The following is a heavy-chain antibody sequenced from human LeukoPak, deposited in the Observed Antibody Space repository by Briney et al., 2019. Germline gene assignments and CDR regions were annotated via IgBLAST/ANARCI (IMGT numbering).Heavy chain of an antibody. CDR3: XXXXXXXXSSGYYWVRTGMFDP. V-gene: IGHV4-39*01. CDR2: IYYSGST. CDR1: GGSISSSSYY. Sequence: PSETLSLTCTVSGGSISSSSYYWGWIRQPPGKGLEWIGSIYYSGSTYYNPSLKSRVTISVDTSKNQFSLKLSSVTAADTAVYYXXXXXXXXXSSGYYWVRTGMFDPWGQGTLVTVSS. J-gene: IGHJ5*02. D-gene: IGHD3-22*01.